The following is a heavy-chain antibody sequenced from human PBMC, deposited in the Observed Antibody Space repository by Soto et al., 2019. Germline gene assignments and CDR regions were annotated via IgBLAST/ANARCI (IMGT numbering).Heavy chain of an antibody. CDR2: IIPIFGTP. J-gene: IGHJ6*02. CDR1: GGTFSSYA. Sequence: QVQLVQSGAEVKKPGSSVKVSCKASGGTFSSYAISWVRQAPGQGLEWMGGIIPIFGTPSYAQKFQGRVTITADKSTSTSYMELSSLRSEDTAVCSWASGSPIYGMDVWGQGTTVTASS. CDR3: ASGSPIYGMDV. V-gene: IGHV1-69*06. D-gene: IGHD2-2*01.